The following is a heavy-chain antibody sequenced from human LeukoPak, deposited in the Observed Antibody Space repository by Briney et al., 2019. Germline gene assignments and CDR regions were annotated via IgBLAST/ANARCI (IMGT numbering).Heavy chain of an antibody. V-gene: IGHV4-59*01. Sequence: SETLSLTCTVSGGSISSYYWSWIRQPPGNGLEWIGYIYYSGSTNYNPSLKSRVTISVDTSKNQFSLKLSSVTAADTAVYYCARDSSSLGMDVWGQGTTATVSS. CDR1: GGSISSYY. J-gene: IGHJ6*02. D-gene: IGHD6-6*01. CDR2: IYYSGST. CDR3: ARDSSSLGMDV.